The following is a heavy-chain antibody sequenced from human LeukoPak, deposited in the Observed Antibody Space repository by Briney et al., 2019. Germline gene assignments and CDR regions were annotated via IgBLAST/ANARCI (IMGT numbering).Heavy chain of an antibody. CDR1: GGSISSGDYY. V-gene: IGHV4-30-2*01. D-gene: IGHD2-2*01. J-gene: IGHJ5*02. CDR3: ARGGIVVVPA. CDR2: IYHSGST. Sequence: SQTLSLTCTVSGGSISSGDYYWSWIRQPPGKGLEWIGYIYHSGSTYYNPSLKSRVTISLDRSKNLFSLKLSSVTAADTAVYYCARGGIVVVPAWGQGTLVTVSS.